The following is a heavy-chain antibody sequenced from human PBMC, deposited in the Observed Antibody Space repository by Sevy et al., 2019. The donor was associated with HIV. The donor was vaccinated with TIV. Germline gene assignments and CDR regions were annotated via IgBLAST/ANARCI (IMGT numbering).Heavy chain of an antibody. CDR1: GFTFSSYW. D-gene: IGHD2-2*01. CDR3: ARDSQNIVVVPAATINYYYSYYMDV. J-gene: IGHJ6*03. Sequence: GGSLRLSCAASGFTFSSYWMSWVRQAPGKGLEWVANIKQDGSERYYEDSVKDRFTISRDNTKNSLYLQMNSLRVEDTAVYYCARDSQNIVVVPAATINYYYSYYMDVWGKGTTVTVSS. V-gene: IGHV3-7*01. CDR2: IKQDGSER.